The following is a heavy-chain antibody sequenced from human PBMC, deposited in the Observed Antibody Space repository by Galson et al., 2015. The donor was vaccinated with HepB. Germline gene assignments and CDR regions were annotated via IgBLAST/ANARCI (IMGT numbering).Heavy chain of an antibody. CDR2: IYSGGST. D-gene: IGHD2-2*01. CDR1: GFTVSSNY. Sequence: SPRLSCAASGFTVSSNYMTWVRQAPGKGLEWVSVIYSGGSTYYADSVKGRFTISRDKSKNTLYLQMNSLRAEDTAVYYCARQHCSSTLCYFHNYYYMDVWGKGTAVTVSS. CDR3: ARQHCSSTLCYFHNYYYMDV. V-gene: IGHV3-53*01. J-gene: IGHJ6*03.